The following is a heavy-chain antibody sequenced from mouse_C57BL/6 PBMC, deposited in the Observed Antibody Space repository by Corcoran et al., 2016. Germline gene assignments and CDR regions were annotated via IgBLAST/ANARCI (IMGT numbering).Heavy chain of an antibody. V-gene: IGHV9-3*01. D-gene: IGHD2-2*01. CDR3: ARDGYDGAWFAY. CDR1: GYTFTTYG. Sequence: QIQLVQSGPELKKPGETVKISCKASGYTFTTYGMSWVKQAPGKGLKWMGWINTYSGVPTYADDFKGRFAFSLETSASTAYLQINNLKNEDTATYFCARDGYDGAWFAYWGQGTLVTVSA. CDR2: INTYSGVP. J-gene: IGHJ3*01.